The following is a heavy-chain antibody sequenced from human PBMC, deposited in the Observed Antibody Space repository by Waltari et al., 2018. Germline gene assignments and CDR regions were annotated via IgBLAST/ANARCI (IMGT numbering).Heavy chain of an antibody. CDR3: ARGGTWNGYPRGWLDP. CDR1: GDNSTGEH. V-gene: IGHV1-2*02. Sequence: QVELVQSWAAVKKPAAPVTASCRASGDNSTGEHIHWVRQAPGQGLEWTGWINPKSGDTSYAQKFQGRVTMTRDTAISTAYMELSSLTSDDTADYYCARGGTWNGYPRGWLDPWGQGTLVTVSS. D-gene: IGHD3-3*01. CDR2: INPKSGDT. J-gene: IGHJ5*02.